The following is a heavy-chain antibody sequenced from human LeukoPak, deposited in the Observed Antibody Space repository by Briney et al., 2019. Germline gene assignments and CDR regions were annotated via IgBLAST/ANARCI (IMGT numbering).Heavy chain of an antibody. D-gene: IGHD3-22*01. J-gene: IGHJ4*02. CDR3: ARGQATYYYDSSGYYI. V-gene: IGHV3-7*01. CDR2: IKQDGSEK. CDR1: GFTFSSYW. Sequence: GGSLRLSCAASGFTFSSYWMSWVRQAPGKGLEWVANIKQDGSEKYYVDSVKGRFTISRDNAKNSLYLRMNSLRAEDTAVYYCARGQATYYYDSSGYYIWGQGTLVTVSS.